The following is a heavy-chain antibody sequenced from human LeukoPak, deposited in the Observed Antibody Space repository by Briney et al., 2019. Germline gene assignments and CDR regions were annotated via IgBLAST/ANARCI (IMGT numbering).Heavy chain of an antibody. V-gene: IGHV3-23*01. Sequence: PGGSLRLSCAASGFTFISYAMSWVRQAPGKGLEWVSAISGSGGSTYYADSVKGRLTISRDNSKNTLYLQMNSLRAEDTAVYYCAKWAKYSSLYGMDVWGRGTTVTVSS. CDR2: ISGSGGST. CDR1: GFTFISYA. CDR3: AKWAKYSSLYGMDV. J-gene: IGHJ6*02. D-gene: IGHD6-6*01.